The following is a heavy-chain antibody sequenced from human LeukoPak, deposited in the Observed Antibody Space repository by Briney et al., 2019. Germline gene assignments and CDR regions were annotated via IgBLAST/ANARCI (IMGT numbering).Heavy chain of an antibody. Sequence: GGSLRLSCAASGFTFSSYSMNWVRQAPGKGLEWVSSISSSSSYIYYADSVKGRFTISRDNAKNSLYLQMNSLRAEDTAVYYCARSLGWYVTNYYYYGMDVWGQGTTVTVSS. J-gene: IGHJ6*02. CDR3: ARSLGWYVTNYYYYGMDV. CDR1: GFTFSSYS. V-gene: IGHV3-21*01. D-gene: IGHD6-19*01. CDR2: ISSSSSYI.